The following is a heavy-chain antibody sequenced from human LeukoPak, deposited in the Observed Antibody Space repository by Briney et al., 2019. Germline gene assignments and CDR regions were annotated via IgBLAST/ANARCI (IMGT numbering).Heavy chain of an antibody. D-gene: IGHD4-17*01. V-gene: IGHV3-7*02. J-gene: IGHJ4*02. CDR2: IKGDESEK. CDR1: GFTFSDYW. Sequence: GGSLRLSCAASGFTFSDYWMTWVRQAPGKGLEWVANIKGDESEKNYVDSVKGRFTISRDNSKNTLHLQMSSLRPEDTAVYFCVKRGRTSDYAYDYWGQGSLVTVSS. CDR3: VKRGRTSDYAYDY.